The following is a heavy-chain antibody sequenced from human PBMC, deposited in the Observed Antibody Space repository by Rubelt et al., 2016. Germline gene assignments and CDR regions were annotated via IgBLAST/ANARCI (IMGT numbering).Heavy chain of an antibody. CDR3: ATVALEEWYPRY. J-gene: IGHJ4*02. V-gene: IGHV1-24*01. D-gene: IGHD3-16*01. CDR2: FDPEDGET. Sequence: QVQLVQSGAEVKKPGASVKVSCKVSGYTLTELSMHWVRQAPGKGLEWMGGFDPEDGETICAQKFHGRVTMTEDTSTDTAYMELSSLRAEDTAVYYCATVALEEWYPRYWGQGTLVTVSS. CDR1: GYTLTELS.